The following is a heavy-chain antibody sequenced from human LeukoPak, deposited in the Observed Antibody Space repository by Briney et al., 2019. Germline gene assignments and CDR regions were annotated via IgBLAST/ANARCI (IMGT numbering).Heavy chain of an antibody. CDR1: GFTFDDYA. CDR2: ISWNSGSI. D-gene: IGHD2-2*01. V-gene: IGHV3-9*01. CDR3: AKGGYQLLYRMDV. J-gene: IGHJ6*04. Sequence: PGRSLRLSCAASGFTFDDYAMHWVRQAPGKGLEWVSGISWNSGSIGYADSVKGRFTISRDNAKNSLYLQMNSLRAEDTALYYCAKGGYQLLYRMDVWGKGTTVTISS.